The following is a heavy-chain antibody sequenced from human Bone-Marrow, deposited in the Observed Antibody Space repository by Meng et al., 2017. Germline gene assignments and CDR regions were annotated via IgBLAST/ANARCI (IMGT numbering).Heavy chain of an antibody. Sequence: QVQLQESGPGLVKPSQTLFLTCTVSGGPISSGDYYWRWIRQPPGKGLEWIGYIYNSGSTYYKPSLKSRVTISVDKSKNQFYLKLRFVTAADTAVYYCAREGRSHQVGVSVYWGQGNLVTVSS. CDR1: GGPISSGDYY. CDR2: IYNSGST. V-gene: IGHV4-30-4*01. J-gene: IGHJ4*02. CDR3: AREGRSHQVGVSVY. D-gene: IGHD2-21*01.